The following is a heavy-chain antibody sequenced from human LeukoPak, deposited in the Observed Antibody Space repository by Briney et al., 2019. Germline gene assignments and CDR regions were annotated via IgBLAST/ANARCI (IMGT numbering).Heavy chain of an antibody. CDR3: ARDGGSSSWYSFDY. V-gene: IGHV3-74*01. CDR1: GFTFSSYW. CDR2: INSDGSST. J-gene: IGHJ4*02. Sequence: GGSLSLSCAASGFTFSSYWMHWVRQAPGKGLVWVSRINSDGSSTSYADSVKGRFTISRDNAKNTLYLQMNSLRAEDTAVYYCARDGGSSSWYSFDYWGQGTLVTVSS. D-gene: IGHD6-13*01.